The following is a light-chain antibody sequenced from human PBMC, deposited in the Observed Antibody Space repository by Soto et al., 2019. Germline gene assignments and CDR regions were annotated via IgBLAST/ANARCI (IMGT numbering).Light chain of an antibody. J-gene: IGKJ2*01. CDR1: QSISSW. CDR3: QHYNSSPYT. CDR2: DAS. V-gene: IGKV1-5*01. Sequence: DIQMTQSPSTLSASVGDRVTITCRASQSISSWLAWYQQKPGKAPKLLIYDASSLESGVPSRFSGSGSGTEFTLTISSLQPDDFATHSCQHYNSSPYTFGQGTKVDI.